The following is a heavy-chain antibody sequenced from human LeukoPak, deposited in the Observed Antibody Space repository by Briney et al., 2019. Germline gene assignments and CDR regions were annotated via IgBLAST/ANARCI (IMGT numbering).Heavy chain of an antibody. V-gene: IGHV1-2*04. CDR1: GYTFTGYY. J-gene: IGHJ4*02. CDR3: ARGSIESGSYYYYFDY. Sequence: ASVKVSCKASGYTFTGYYMHWVRQAPGQGLEWMGWINPNSGGSNYAQKFQGWVTMTRDTSISTAYMELSRLRSDDTAVYYCARGSIESGSYYYYFDYWGQGTLVTVSS. CDR2: INPNSGGS. D-gene: IGHD1-26*01.